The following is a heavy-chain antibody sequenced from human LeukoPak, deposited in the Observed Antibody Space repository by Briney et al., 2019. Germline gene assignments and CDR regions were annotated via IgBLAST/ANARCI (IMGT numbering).Heavy chain of an antibody. CDR2: IVVGSGNT. V-gene: IGHV1-58*02. D-gene: IGHD5-18*01. CDR1: GFTFTSSA. J-gene: IGHJ3*02. CDR3: AGQGYSYGDAFDI. Sequence: GTSVKVSCKASGFTFTSSAMQWVRQARGQRLEWIGWIVVGSGNTNYAQKFQERVTITRDMSPSTAYMELSSLRSEDTAVYYCAGQGYSYGDAFDIWGQGTMVTVSS.